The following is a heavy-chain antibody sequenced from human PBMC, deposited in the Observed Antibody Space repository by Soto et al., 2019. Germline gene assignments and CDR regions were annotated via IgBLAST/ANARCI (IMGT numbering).Heavy chain of an antibody. J-gene: IGHJ4*02. V-gene: IGHV3-74*01. CDR1: GFTFDSHW. CDR2: INSDGYTA. D-gene: IGHD6-6*01. CDR3: APAGLTSSSIPPY. Sequence: EVQVVESGGGLVQPGGSLRLSCVVAGFTFDSHWMHWVRQVPGKGLVWVSRINSDGYTANYADSVKGRFTISRDNAKNTLYRQMTRLTAEATAVYYCAPAGLTSSSIPPYWGQGTLVTVSS.